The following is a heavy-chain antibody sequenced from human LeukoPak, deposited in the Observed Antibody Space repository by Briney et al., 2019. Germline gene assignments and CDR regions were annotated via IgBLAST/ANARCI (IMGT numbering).Heavy chain of an antibody. CDR3: ARTGRLRFTGGFDI. J-gene: IGHJ3*02. CDR1: GYTFTGYY. D-gene: IGHD4-17*01. V-gene: IGHV1-2*02. CDR2: INPNSGGT. Sequence: ASVKVSCKASGYTFTGYYMHWVQQAPGQGLEWMGWINPNSGGTNYAQKFQGRVTMTRDTSISTAYMELSRLRSDDTAVYYCARTGRLRFTGGFDIWGQGTMVTVSS.